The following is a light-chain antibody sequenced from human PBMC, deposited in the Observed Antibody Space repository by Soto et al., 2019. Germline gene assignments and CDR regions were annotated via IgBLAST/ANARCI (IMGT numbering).Light chain of an antibody. J-gene: IGLJ1*01. Sequence: QSALTQPASVSGSPGQSITISCTGTSSDVGGYNYVSWYQQHPGKAPKLLIYEVSDRPSGVSNRFSGSKSGNTASLTISGLQAEAEADYYCCSYTSSSTYVFGTGTKVTVL. CDR1: SSDVGGYNY. V-gene: IGLV2-14*01. CDR3: CSYTSSSTYV. CDR2: EVS.